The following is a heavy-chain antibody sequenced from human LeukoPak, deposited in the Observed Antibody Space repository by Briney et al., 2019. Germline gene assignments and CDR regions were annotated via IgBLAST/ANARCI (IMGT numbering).Heavy chain of an antibody. CDR1: GGSISSSSYY. CDR3: ARRRAGSGLHFDY. Sequence: SETLSLTCTVSGGSISSSSYYWGWIGQPPGKGLERIGSIYYSGSTYYNPSLKSRVTISVDTSKNQFSLKLSSVTAADTAVYYCARRRAGSGLHFDYWGQGTLVTVSS. D-gene: IGHD6-13*01. V-gene: IGHV4-39*07. J-gene: IGHJ4*02. CDR2: IYYSGST.